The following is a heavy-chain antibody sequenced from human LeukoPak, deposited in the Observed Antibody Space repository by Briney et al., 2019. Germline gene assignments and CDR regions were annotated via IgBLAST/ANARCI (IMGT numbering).Heavy chain of an antibody. D-gene: IGHD3-16*02. CDR1: GFTVSSNY. J-gene: IGHJ4*02. CDR3: ARILGSLSVWGSYRSDGFDY. CDR2: IYSGGST. V-gene: IGHV3-53*01. Sequence: GGSLRLSCAASGFTVSSNYMSWVRQAPGKGLEWVSVIYSGGSTYYADSVKGRFAISRDNSKNTLYLQMNSLRAEDTAVYYCARILGSLSVWGSYRSDGFDYWGQGTLVTVSS.